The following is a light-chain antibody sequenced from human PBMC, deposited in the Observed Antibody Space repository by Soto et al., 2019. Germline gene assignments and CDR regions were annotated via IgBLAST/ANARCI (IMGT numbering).Light chain of an antibody. CDR2: KAS. CDR1: QTISSW. J-gene: IGKJ1*01. V-gene: IGKV1-5*03. Sequence: DIQMTQSPSTLSGSVGDRVTITCRASQTISSWLAWYQQKPGKAPKLLIYKASTLKSGVPSRFSGSGSGTEFPLTLSSLQPDDFAPYYCQHSNSYSEAFGQGTKVELK. CDR3: QHSNSYSEA.